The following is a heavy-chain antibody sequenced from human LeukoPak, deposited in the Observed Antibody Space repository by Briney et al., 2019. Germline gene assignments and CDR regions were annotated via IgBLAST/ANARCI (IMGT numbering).Heavy chain of an antibody. CDR2: IYHSGST. V-gene: IGHV4-38-2*02. J-gene: IGHJ4*02. D-gene: IGHD6-19*01. CDR3: ARVVAVAGNFDY. Sequence: SETLSLTCTVSGYSISSGYYWGWIRQPPGKGLEWIGSIYHSGSTYYNPSLKSRVTISVDTSKNQFSLKLSSVTAADTAVYYCARVVAVAGNFDYWGQGTLVTVSA. CDR1: GYSISSGYY.